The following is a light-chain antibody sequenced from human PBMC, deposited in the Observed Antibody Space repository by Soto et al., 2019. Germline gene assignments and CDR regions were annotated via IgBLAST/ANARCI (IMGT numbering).Light chain of an antibody. J-gene: IGKJ1*01. V-gene: IGKV3-20*01. CDR1: QSVSSAY. CDR2: AAS. CDR3: QQYGSSSTWT. Sequence: EIVLTQSPGTLSLSPGERATLSCRASQSVSSAYLAWYQHKPGQPPTLLIYAASSRVTGIQDRFSGSGSGTDFALTIGRLETEDFAVYYCQQYGSSSTWTFGKGTKVEIK.